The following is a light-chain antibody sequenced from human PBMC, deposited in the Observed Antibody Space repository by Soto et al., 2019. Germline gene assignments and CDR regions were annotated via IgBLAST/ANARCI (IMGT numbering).Light chain of an antibody. J-gene: IGLJ1*01. CDR1: SSNIGADYD. CDR3: QSYDRSLSGYV. Sequence: QSVLTQPPSVSGAPGQRVTISCTGSSSNIGADYDVHWYQQLPGTAPKLLIYGYINRPSGVPDRFSGSRSGTSASLAITGLQAEDEADYYYQSYDRSLSGYVFGTGTKLTVL. V-gene: IGLV1-40*01. CDR2: GYI.